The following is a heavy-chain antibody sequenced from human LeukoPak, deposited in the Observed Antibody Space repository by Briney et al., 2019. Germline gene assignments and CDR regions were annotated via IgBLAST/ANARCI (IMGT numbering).Heavy chain of an antibody. V-gene: IGHV3-11*01. CDR3: ARSADRSGYFREITLYYFDY. Sequence: PGGSLRLSCAASGFTFSDFYMTWIRQAPGKGLEWVSYISNRGSTIHYADSVRGRFTISRDNAKRSLHLQMNSLRAEDTAVYYCARSADRSGYFREITLYYFDYWGQGTLVTVSS. CDR2: ISNRGSTI. J-gene: IGHJ4*02. D-gene: IGHD3-22*01. CDR1: GFTFSDFY.